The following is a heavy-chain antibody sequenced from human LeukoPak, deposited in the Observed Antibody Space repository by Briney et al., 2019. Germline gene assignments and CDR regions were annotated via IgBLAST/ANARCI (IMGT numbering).Heavy chain of an antibody. CDR3: ARGNNYYGSGSYLLWFDP. CDR2: IYHSGST. D-gene: IGHD3-10*01. Sequence: SQTLSLTCTVSGGSISSGGYYWSWIRQPPGKGLEWIGYIYHSGSTYYNPSLKSRVTISVDRSKNQFSLKLSSVTAADTAVYYCARGNNYYGSGSYLLWFDPWGQGTLVTVSS. J-gene: IGHJ5*02. CDR1: GGSISSGGYY. V-gene: IGHV4-30-2*01.